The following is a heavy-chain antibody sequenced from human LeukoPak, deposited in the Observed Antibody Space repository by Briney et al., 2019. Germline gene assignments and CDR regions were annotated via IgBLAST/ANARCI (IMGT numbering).Heavy chain of an antibody. CDR1: GYSFSNYW. CDR2: IYPDDSET. D-gene: IGHD6-19*01. J-gene: IGHJ4*02. V-gene: IGHV5-51*01. Sequence: GESLKISRKGSGYSFSNYWIGWVRQMPGKGLEWMGIIYPDDSETRYSPSFRGQVTISADKSINTAYLQWRSLKASDTAMYYCARRKTNRRNSSGHTGGGYWGQGTLVTVSS. CDR3: ARRKTNRRNSSGHTGGGY.